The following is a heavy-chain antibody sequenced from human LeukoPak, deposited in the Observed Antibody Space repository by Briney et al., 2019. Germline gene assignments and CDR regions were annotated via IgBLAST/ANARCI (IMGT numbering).Heavy chain of an antibody. CDR1: GYTLTHYY. CDR2: MNPNSGDT. J-gene: IGHJ6*02. V-gene: IGHV1-2*02. Sequence: ASVRVSYTASGYTLTHYYIHWVRQAPGQGLEWMGWMNPNSGDTYSAQCFQGRVTMTRETSISTAYMELSRLRFDDTAVYYCARVRRYYYGMDVWGQGTTVTVSS. CDR3: ARVRRYYYGMDV.